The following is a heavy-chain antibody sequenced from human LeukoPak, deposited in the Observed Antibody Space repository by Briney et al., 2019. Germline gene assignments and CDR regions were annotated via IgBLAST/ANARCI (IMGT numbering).Heavy chain of an antibody. J-gene: IGHJ4*02. Sequence: SETLSLTCTVSGGSISSSTYYWGWIRQPPGKGLEWIGSIYYSGSTYYNPSLKSRVTISVDTSKNQFSLKLSSVTAADTAVYYCARTYDYVWGSYRSHSFDSWGQGTLVTVSS. V-gene: IGHV4-39*01. CDR1: GGSISSSTYY. CDR2: IYYSGST. CDR3: ARTYDYVWGSYRSHSFDS. D-gene: IGHD3-16*02.